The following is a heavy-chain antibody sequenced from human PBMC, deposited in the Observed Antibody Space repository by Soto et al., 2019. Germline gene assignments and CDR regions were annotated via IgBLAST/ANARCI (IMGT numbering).Heavy chain of an antibody. CDR2: IYYSGST. V-gene: IGHV4-31*03. CDR3: ARGQTYYYGSGSYYLFDY. D-gene: IGHD3-10*01. Sequence: PSETLSLTCTVSGGSISSGGYYWSWIRQHPGKGLEWIGYIYYSGSTYYNPSLKSRVTISVDTSKNQFSLKLSSVTAADTAVYYCARGQTYYYGSGSYYLFDYCGQGTLVTVSS. CDR1: GGSISSGGYY. J-gene: IGHJ4*02.